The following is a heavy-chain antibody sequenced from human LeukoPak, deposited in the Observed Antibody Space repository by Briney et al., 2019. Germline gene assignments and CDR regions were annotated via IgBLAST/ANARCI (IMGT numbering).Heavy chain of an antibody. J-gene: IGHJ6*02. CDR2: ISYDGSNK. CDR1: GFTFSSYA. CDR3: ARVERWLQRAYYYGMDV. D-gene: IGHD5-24*01. V-gene: IGHV3-30-3*01. Sequence: GGSLRLSCAASGFTFSSYAMHWVRQAPGKGLEWVAVISYDGSNKYYADSVKGRFTISRDNSKNTLYLQMNSLRAEDTAMYYCARVERWLQRAYYYGMDVWGQGTTVTVSS.